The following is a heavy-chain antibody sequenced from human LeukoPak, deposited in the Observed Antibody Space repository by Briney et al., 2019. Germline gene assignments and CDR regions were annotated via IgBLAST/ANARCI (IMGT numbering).Heavy chain of an antibody. CDR3: ARVRGSGSYWYYYYYMDV. J-gene: IGHJ6*03. D-gene: IGHD3-10*01. CDR1: GGTFSSYA. Sequence: ASVKVSCKASGGTFSSYAISWVRQAPGQGLEWMGGIIPIFGTANYAQKFQGRVTITADKSTSAAYMELSSLRSEDTAVYYCARVRGSGSYWYYYYYMDVWGKGTTVTVSS. V-gene: IGHV1-69*06. CDR2: IIPIFGTA.